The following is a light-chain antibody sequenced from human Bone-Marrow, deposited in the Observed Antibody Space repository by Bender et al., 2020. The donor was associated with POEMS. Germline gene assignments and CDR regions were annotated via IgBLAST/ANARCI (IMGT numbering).Light chain of an antibody. J-gene: IGLJ2*01. V-gene: IGLV2-11*01. CDR2: DVT. CDR1: SSDIGGYNY. CDR3: CSYAGSYNWL. Sequence: QSALTQPASVSGSPGQSITISCFGTSSDIGGYNYVSWYQQHPGKAPKLMIYDVTNRPSGVPDRFFGSKSGNTATLTIDGLQAEDEADYYCCSYAGSYNWLFGGGTRLTVL.